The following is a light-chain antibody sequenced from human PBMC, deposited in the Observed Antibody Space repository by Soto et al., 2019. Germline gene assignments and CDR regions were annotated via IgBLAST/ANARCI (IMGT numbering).Light chain of an antibody. J-gene: IGLJ1*01. Sequence: QSALTQPPSVSGSPGHSVAISCTGTSSDVGSYNRVSWYQQPPGAAPKLLIYEVSNRPSGVPDRFSGSKSGNTASLTISGLQADDEADYYCNSYTGSSTYFFGTGTKVTVL. V-gene: IGLV2-18*02. CDR1: SSDVGSYNR. CDR3: NSYTGSSTYF. CDR2: EVS.